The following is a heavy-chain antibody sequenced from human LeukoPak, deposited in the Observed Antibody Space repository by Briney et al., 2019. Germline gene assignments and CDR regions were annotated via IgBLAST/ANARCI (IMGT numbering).Heavy chain of an antibody. CDR3: ARFPAVGFGDDYYYYYGMDV. V-gene: IGHV5-51*01. CDR2: IYPGDSDT. D-gene: IGHD3-10*01. CDR1: GYSFTSYW. Sequence: GESLKISCKGSGYSFTSYWIGWVRQMPGKGLEWMGIIYPGDSDTRYSPSFQGQVTISADKSISTAYLQWSSLKASDTAMYYCARFPAVGFGDDYYYYYGMDVWGQGTTVTVSS. J-gene: IGHJ6*02.